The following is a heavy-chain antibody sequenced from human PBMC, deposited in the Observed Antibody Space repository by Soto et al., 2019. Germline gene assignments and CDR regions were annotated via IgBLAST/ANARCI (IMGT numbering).Heavy chain of an antibody. V-gene: IGHV1-69*13. CDR1: GGTFSSYA. J-gene: IGHJ5*02. CDR3: ARAGGTYGDYANWFDP. CDR2: IIPIFGTA. D-gene: IGHD4-17*01. Sequence: GASVKVSCKASGGTFSSYAISWVRQAPRQGLEWMGGIIPIFGTANYAQKFQGRVTITADESTSTAYMELSSLRSEDTAVYYCARAGGTYGDYANWFDPWGQGTLVTVSS.